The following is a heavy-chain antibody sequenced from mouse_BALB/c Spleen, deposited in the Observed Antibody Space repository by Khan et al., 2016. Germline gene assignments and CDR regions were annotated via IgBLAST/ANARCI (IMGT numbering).Heavy chain of an antibody. Sequence: VQLQQSGPELVKPGASVKMSCKASGYTFSRYIVHWVKQKPGQGLEWIGYINPYNDGSNYNEKFKGKATLTSDKSSSTAYMELSSLTSEDSAVYYCARCDYWGQGTTLTVSS. CDR1: GYTFSRYI. J-gene: IGHJ2*01. CDR2: INPYNDGS. V-gene: IGHV1S136*01. CDR3: ARCDY.